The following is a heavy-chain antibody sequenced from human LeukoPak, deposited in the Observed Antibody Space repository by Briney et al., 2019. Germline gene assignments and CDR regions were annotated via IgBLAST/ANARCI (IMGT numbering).Heavy chain of an antibody. D-gene: IGHD6-19*01. CDR1: GGSFSGYY. V-gene: IGHV4-34*01. CDR3: ARGMYSSGWYGSHFDY. Sequence: PSETLSLTCAVYGGSFSGYYWSWIRQPPGKVLEWIGEINHSGSTNYNPSLKSRVTISVDTSKNQFSLKLSSVTAADTAVYYCARGMYSSGWYGSHFDYWGQGTLVTVSS. CDR2: INHSGST. J-gene: IGHJ4*02.